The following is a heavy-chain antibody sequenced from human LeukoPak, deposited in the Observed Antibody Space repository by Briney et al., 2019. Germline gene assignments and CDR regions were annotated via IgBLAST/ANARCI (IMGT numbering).Heavy chain of an antibody. V-gene: IGHV4-59*12. Sequence: PSETLSLTCTVSGGSISSYYWSWIRQPPGKGLEWIGYIYYSGSTNYNPSLKSRVTISVDRSKNQFSLKLSSVTAADTAVYYCARGGAAVAGPTGYGMDVWGQGTTVTASS. CDR3: ARGGAAVAGPTGYGMDV. CDR1: GGSISSYY. CDR2: IYYSGST. D-gene: IGHD6-19*01. J-gene: IGHJ6*02.